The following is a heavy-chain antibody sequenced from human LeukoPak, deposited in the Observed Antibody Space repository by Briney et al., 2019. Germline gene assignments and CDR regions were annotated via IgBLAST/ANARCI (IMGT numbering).Heavy chain of an antibody. J-gene: IGHJ5*02. CDR3: ARGSVFLVLDP. D-gene: IGHD3-10*01. V-gene: IGHV3-53*01. CDR2: NYSGGST. CDR1: GFTVSSNY. Sequence: PGGSLRLSCAASGFTVSSNYMSWVRQAPGKGLEWVSVNYSGGSTYYADSVKGRFTISRDNSKNALYLQMNSLRAEDTAVYYCARGSVFLVLDPWGQGTLVTVSS.